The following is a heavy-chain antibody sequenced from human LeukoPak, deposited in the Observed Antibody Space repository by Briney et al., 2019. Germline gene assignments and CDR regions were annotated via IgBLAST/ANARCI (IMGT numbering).Heavy chain of an antibody. CDR3: AKDGGYYDSSGSEYDY. CDR1: GFTFSSYG. Sequence: PGGSLRLSCAASGFTFSSYGMYWVRQAPGKGLEWVAFTRYDGSNKYYADSVKGRFTISRDNSKNTLYLQMNSLRAEDTAVYYCAKDGGYYDSSGSEYDYWGQGTLVTVSS. J-gene: IGHJ4*02. CDR2: TRYDGSNK. V-gene: IGHV3-30*02. D-gene: IGHD3-22*01.